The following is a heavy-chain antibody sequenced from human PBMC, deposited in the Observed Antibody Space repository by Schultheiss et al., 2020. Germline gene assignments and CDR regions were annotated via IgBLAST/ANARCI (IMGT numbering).Heavy chain of an antibody. CDR2: INPSGGST. J-gene: IGHJ3*02. CDR3: ARAPGRMREQRSPHAFDI. V-gene: IGHV1-46*01. D-gene: IGHD6-25*01. CDR1: GYTFTSYY. Sequence: ASVKVSCKASGYTFTSYYMHWVRQAPGQGLEWMGIINPSGGSTSYAQKFQGRVTMTRDTSTSTVYMELSSLRSEDTAVYYCARAPGRMREQRSPHAFDIWGEGTMVIVSS.